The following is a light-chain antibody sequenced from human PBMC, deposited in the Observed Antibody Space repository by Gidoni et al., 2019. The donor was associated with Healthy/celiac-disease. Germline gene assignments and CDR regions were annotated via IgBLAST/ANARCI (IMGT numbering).Light chain of an antibody. CDR1: QSVSSY. CDR3: QQRSNWPPFA. J-gene: IGKJ3*01. Sequence: IVFPHSPATLSLSPGERATLSCRASQSVSSYLAWYQQKPGQAPRLLIYDASNRATGIPARCSGSGAGTEVTLTISSREPEDFAVYYCQQRSNWPPFAFGPGTKVDIK. CDR2: DAS. V-gene: IGKV3-11*01.